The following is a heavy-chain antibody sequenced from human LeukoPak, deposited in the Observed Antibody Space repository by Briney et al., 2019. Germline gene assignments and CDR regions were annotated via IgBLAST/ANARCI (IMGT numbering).Heavy chain of an antibody. CDR1: GYSFTSYW. CDR2: IYPDDSDT. Sequence: HGESLKISCKGSGYSFTSYWIGWVRQMPGKGLEWVGIIYPDDSDTRYSPSFHDQVTISADKSISTAYLQWSSLQASDTAMYYCARHYPGGDYFIDYWGQGTLVTVSS. CDR3: ARHYPGGDYFIDY. V-gene: IGHV5-51*01. D-gene: IGHD4-17*01. J-gene: IGHJ4*02.